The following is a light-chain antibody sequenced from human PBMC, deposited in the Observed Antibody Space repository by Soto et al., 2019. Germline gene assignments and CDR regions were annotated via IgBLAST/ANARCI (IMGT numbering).Light chain of an antibody. CDR2: GAS. V-gene: IGKV3-20*01. CDR1: QSVTSSN. J-gene: IGKJ1*01. CDR3: QQYGSSPWT. Sequence: EIVLTQSPGTLSLSPGERATLSCRASQSVTSSNLAWYQQRPGQAPRLVIYGASSRATDMPDRFSGSGSGTDFTLTISRLEPEDFAVYYCQQYGSSPWTFGQGTKVEIK.